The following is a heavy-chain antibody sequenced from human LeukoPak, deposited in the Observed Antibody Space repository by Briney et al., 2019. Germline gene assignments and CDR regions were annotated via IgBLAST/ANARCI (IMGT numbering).Heavy chain of an antibody. J-gene: IGHJ6*03. CDR2: IIPIFGTA. D-gene: IGHD2-2*01. CDR1: GGTFSSYA. CDR3: ARDQFRRGSSTSPVVVGYMDV. Sequence: ASVKVSCKASGGTFSSYAISWVRQAPGQGLEWMGGIIPIFGTANYAQKFQGRVTITADESTSTAYMELSSLRSEDTAVYYCARDQFRRGSSTSPVVVGYMDVWGKGTTVTVSS. V-gene: IGHV1-69*01.